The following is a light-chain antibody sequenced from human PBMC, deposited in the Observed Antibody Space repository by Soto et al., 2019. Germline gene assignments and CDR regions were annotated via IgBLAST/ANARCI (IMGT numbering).Light chain of an antibody. CDR3: QQYYDLPLT. J-gene: IGKJ4*01. CDR2: DAS. V-gene: IGKV1-33*01. CDR1: QAINLY. Sequence: DIQMTQSPSSLSASVGDRVTITSQASQAINLYLNWYQQKPGKAPKLLIYDASNLETGVPSRFSGSASETDFTFTISGLQPEDIATYYCQQYYDLPLTFGGGTKVEIK.